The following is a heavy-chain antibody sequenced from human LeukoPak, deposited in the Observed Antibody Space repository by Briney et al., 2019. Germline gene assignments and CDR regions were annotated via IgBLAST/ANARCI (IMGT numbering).Heavy chain of an antibody. CDR3: ARGVWLLGYFDY. V-gene: IGHV1-69*05. CDR2: IIPIFGTA. CDR1: GGTFSSYA. Sequence: ASVKVSCKASGGTFSSYAISWVRQAPGQGLEWMGGIIPIFGTANYAQKSQGRVTITTDESTSTAYMELSSLRSEDTAVYYCARGVWLLGYFDYWGQGTLVTVSS. J-gene: IGHJ4*02. D-gene: IGHD5-24*01.